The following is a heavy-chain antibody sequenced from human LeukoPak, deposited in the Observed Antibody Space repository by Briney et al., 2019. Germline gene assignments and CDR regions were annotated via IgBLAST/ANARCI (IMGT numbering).Heavy chain of an antibody. V-gene: IGHV3-53*01. D-gene: IGHD1-1*01. J-gene: IGHJ4*02. CDR3: ARDGGTGTTGFDY. Sequence: GGSLRLSCAASGFTVSGNYVSWVRQAPGKGLEWVSVIYSGGSTYYADSVKGRFTISRDNSKNTLYLQMNSLRAEDTAVYYCARDGGTGTTGFDYWGQGSLVTVSS. CDR1: GFTVSGNY. CDR2: IYSGGST.